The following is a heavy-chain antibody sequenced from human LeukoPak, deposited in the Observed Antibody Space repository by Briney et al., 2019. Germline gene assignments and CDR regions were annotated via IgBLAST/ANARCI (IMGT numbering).Heavy chain of an antibody. Sequence: GGTLRLSCAASGFSFSTYGMSWVRQAPGKGLEWVSAISGSGGSTYYADSVKGRFTISRDNSKNTLYLQMNSLRAEDTAVYYCARGGKRAVAGTRSPQYFQHWGQGTLVTVSS. CDR3: ARGGKRAVAGTRSPQYFQH. V-gene: IGHV3-23*01. CDR1: GFSFSTYG. CDR2: ISGSGGST. D-gene: IGHD6-19*01. J-gene: IGHJ1*01.